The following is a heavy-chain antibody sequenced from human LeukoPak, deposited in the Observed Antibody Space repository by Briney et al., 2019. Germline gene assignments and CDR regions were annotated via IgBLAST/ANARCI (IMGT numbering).Heavy chain of an antibody. CDR1: GFTFSSYA. V-gene: IGHV3-23*01. J-gene: IGHJ4*02. CDR2: ISGSGGST. CDR3: AKTTTGYSSGRYPGWPVDY. D-gene: IGHD6-19*01. Sequence: GGSLRLSCAASGFTFSSYAMYWVRQAPGKGLEWVSGISGSGGSTHYADSVKGRFTISRDNSKNTVYLQMNSLRAEDTAVYYCAKTTTGYSSGRYPGWPVDYWGRRTLVSVSS.